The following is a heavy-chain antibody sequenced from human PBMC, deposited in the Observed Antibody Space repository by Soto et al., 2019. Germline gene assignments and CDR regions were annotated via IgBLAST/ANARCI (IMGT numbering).Heavy chain of an antibody. Sequence: KPSETLSLTCTVSGGSMSSHYWTWLRQPPGKGLEWIGYISYSGSTYYNPSLKSRVTISTDTSRNQFSLKLSSVIAADTAVYYCPRADQDSCVGYWGQGTRVTVYS. V-gene: IGHV4-59*11. J-gene: IGHJ4*02. CDR1: GGSMSSHY. CDR2: ISYSGST. CDR3: PRADQDSCVGY. D-gene: IGHD2-21*01.